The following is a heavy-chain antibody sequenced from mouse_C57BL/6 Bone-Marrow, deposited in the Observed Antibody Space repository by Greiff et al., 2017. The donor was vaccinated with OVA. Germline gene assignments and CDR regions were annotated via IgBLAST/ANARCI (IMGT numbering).Heavy chain of an antibody. Sequence: VQLQQPGAELVMPGASVKLSCKASGYTFTIYWMHWVKQRPGQGLEWIGEIDPSDSYTNYNQKFKGKSTLTVDKSSSTAYMQLSSLTSEDSAVYYCASLLGYWGQGTTLTVSS. V-gene: IGHV1-69*01. CDR1: GYTFTIYW. CDR3: ASLLGY. D-gene: IGHD2-1*01. J-gene: IGHJ2*01. CDR2: IDPSDSYT.